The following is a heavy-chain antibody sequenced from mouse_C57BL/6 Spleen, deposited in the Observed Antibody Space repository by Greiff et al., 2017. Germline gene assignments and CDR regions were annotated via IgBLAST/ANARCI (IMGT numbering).Heavy chain of an antibody. D-gene: IGHD1-1*01. Sequence: QVHVKQPGAELVKPGASVKMSCKASGYTFTSYWITWVKQRPGQGLEWIGDIYPGSGSTNYNEKFKSKATLTVDTSSSTAYMQLSSPTSEDSAVYYCARRYYGSSYESWFAYWGQGTLVTVSA. J-gene: IGHJ3*01. CDR2: IYPGSGST. CDR3: ARRYYGSSYESWFAY. V-gene: IGHV1-55*01. CDR1: GYTFTSYW.